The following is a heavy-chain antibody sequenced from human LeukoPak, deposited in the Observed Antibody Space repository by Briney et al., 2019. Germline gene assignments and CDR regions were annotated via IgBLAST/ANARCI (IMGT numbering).Heavy chain of an antibody. CDR3: ATGVLELQRLPRNDY. CDR2: FDPEDGET. CDR1: GYTLTELS. V-gene: IGHV1-24*01. J-gene: IGHJ4*02. Sequence: ASVKVSCKVSGYTLTELSMHWVLQAPGKGLERMGGFDPEDGETIYAQKFQGRVTMTEDTSTDTAYMELSSLRSEDTAVYYCATGVLELQRLPRNDYWGQGTLVTVSS. D-gene: IGHD1-7*01.